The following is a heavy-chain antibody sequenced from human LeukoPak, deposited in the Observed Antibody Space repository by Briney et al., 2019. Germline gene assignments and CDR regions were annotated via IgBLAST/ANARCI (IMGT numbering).Heavy chain of an antibody. V-gene: IGHV3-66*01. CDR2: IYSGGST. CDR3: ARDRDSGSHKIAY. CDR1: GFTVSSNY. D-gene: IGHD1-26*01. Sequence: GGSLRLSCAASGFTVSSNYMSWVRQAPGKGLEWVSVIYSGGSTYYADSVKGRFTISRDNSKNTLYLQMNSLRAEDTAVYYCARDRDSGSHKIAYWGQGTLVTVSS. J-gene: IGHJ4*02.